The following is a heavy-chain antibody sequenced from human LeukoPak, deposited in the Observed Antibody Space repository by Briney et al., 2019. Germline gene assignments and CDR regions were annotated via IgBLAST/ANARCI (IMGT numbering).Heavy chain of an antibody. D-gene: IGHD3-9*01. J-gene: IGHJ4*02. V-gene: IGHV1-24*01. CDR1: GYTLTELS. CDR3: ATDRGYDILTGYYY. CDR2: FDHEDGET. Sequence: ASVKVSCKVSGYTLTELSMHWVRQAPGKGLEWMGGFDHEDGETIYAQKFQGRVTMTEDTSTDTAYMELSSLRSEDTAVYYCATDRGYDILTGYYYWGQGTLVTVSS.